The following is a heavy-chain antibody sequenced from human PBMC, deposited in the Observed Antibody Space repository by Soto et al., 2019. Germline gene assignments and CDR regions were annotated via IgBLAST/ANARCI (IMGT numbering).Heavy chain of an antibody. D-gene: IGHD3-16*01. CDR2: ISNTGDNT. CDR1: GFTFSSYV. J-gene: IGHJ4*02. V-gene: IGHV3-23*01. Sequence: EVQLLESGGDLVQPGGSLRLSCAASGFTFSSYVLSWVRQTPGKGLEWVSSISNTGDNTFYTDSVKGRVTISRDNSKSTLYLQMSSLREEDTAVYYCASGGGGLVCHLKDWGQGTLVTVSS. CDR3: ASGGGGLVCHLKD.